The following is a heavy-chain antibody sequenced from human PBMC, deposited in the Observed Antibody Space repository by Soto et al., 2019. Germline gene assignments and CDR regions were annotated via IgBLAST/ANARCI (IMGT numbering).Heavy chain of an antibody. Sequence: ASVKVSCKASGYTFTSYAMHWVRQAPGQRLEWMGWINAGNGNTKYSQKFQGRVTITRDTSASTAYMELSSLRSEDTAVYYCARYFSTPSIFGVVARRQAFDIWGQGTMVTVSS. CDR1: GYTFTSYA. D-gene: IGHD3-3*01. J-gene: IGHJ3*02. CDR3: ARYFSTPSIFGVVARRQAFDI. V-gene: IGHV1-3*01. CDR2: INAGNGNT.